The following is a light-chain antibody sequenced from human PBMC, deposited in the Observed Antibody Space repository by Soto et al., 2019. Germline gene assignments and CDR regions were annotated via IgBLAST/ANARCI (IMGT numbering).Light chain of an antibody. Sequence: QSALTQPASVSGSPGQSITISCTGTSSDVGGYNYVSWYQQHPGKAPKLMIYDVSNRPSGVSNRFSGSKSGNTASLTISGLQAEDEADYYCSSYTSSSSYVCGTGTNFTGL. CDR2: DVS. CDR1: SSDVGGYNY. V-gene: IGLV2-14*01. J-gene: IGLJ1*01. CDR3: SSYTSSSSYV.